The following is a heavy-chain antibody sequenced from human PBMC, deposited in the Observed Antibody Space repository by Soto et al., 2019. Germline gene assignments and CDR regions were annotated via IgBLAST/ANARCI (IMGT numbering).Heavy chain of an antibody. D-gene: IGHD3-3*01. J-gene: IGHJ5*02. CDR2: IYYSGST. CDR3: ARRAKTYYDFWSSQGGWFDP. V-gene: IGHV4-59*01. CDR1: GGSISSYY. Sequence: LSLTCTVSGGSISSYYWSWIRQPPGKGLEWIGYIYYSGSTNYNPSLKSRVTISVDTSKNQFSLKLSSVTAADTAVYYCARRAKTYYDFWSSQGGWFDPWGQGTLVTVSS.